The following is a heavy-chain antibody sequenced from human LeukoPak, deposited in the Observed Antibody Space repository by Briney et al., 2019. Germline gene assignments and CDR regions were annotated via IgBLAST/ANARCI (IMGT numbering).Heavy chain of an antibody. J-gene: IGHJ4*02. Sequence: SVKVSCKASGGTFSSYAISWVRQAPGQGLEWMGGIIPIFGTANYAQRFQGRVTMTRDTSTSTVYMDVSSLRSEDTAVYYCARDLPRGPANYWGQGTLVTVSS. D-gene: IGHD2-2*01. V-gene: IGHV1-69*05. CDR3: ARDLPRGPANY. CDR2: IIPIFGTA. CDR1: GGTFSSYA.